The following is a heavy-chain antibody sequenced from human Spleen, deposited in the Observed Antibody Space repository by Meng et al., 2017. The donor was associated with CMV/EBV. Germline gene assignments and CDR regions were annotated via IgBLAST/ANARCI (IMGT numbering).Heavy chain of an antibody. D-gene: IGHD2-2*01. Sequence: GGSLRLSCAASGFTFQSYGIHWLRQAPGKGLEWVAFIRYDGHNTYSADSVKGRFSISRDNAKNSLYLQMNSLRAEDTAVYYCARDWEIYCTSTSCPILDSWGQGTLVTVSS. J-gene: IGHJ4*02. V-gene: IGHV3-30*02. CDR3: ARDWEIYCTSTSCPILDS. CDR2: IRYDGHNT. CDR1: GFTFQSYG.